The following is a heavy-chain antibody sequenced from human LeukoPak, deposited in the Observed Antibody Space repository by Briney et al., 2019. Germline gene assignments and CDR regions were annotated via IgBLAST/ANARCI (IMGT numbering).Heavy chain of an antibody. V-gene: IGHV3-30-3*01. CDR1: GFTFSSYA. CDR2: ISYDGSNK. CDR3: AKDGVVVTALSYFGY. J-gene: IGHJ4*02. D-gene: IGHD2-21*02. Sequence: GGSLRLSCAASGFTFSSYAMSWVRQAPGKGLEWVAVISYDGSNKYYADSVKGRFTISRDNSRDTLYLQMNSLRAEDTAVYFCAKDGVVVTALSYFGYWGQGTLVTVSS.